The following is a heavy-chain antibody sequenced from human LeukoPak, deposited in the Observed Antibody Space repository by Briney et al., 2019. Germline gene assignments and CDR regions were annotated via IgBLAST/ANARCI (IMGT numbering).Heavy chain of an antibody. J-gene: IGHJ4*02. CDR3: ARGRGDY. V-gene: IGHV4-34*01. CDR2: INHSGST. D-gene: IGHD3-10*01. Sequence: SETLSLTCAVYGGSFSGYYWSWTRQPPGKGLEWIGEINHSGSTNYNPSLKSRVTISVDTSKNQFSLKLSSVTAADTAVYYCARGRGDYWGQGTLVTVSS. CDR1: GGSFSGYY.